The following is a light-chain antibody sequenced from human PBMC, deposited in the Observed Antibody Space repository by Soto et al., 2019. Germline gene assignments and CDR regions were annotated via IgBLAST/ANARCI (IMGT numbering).Light chain of an antibody. J-gene: IGKJ2*01. CDR3: QQYGSSPPYT. CDR2: GAS. V-gene: IGKV3-20*01. Sequence: EIVLTQSPGTLSLSPGERATLSCRASQSVSSRFLAWYQQKPGQAPRLLMYGASSRATGIPDRFSGTGSGTDFTLTISRLEPEDFAVYYCQQYGSSPPYTFGQGTKLEIK. CDR1: QSVSSRF.